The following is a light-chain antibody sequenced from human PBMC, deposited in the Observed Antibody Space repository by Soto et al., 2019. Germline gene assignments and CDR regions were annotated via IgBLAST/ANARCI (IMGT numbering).Light chain of an antibody. J-gene: IGKJ5*01. V-gene: IGKV3-15*01. CDR3: HQYNNWPIT. CDR2: DAS. CDR1: QSVSTN. Sequence: EIVMTQSPATLSVSPGERATLSCRASQSVSTNLAWYQQKPGQAPRLLIYDASTRATGLPARFSGSGSGTEFNLTIRSLQSEDFGVYYCHQYNNWPITFGQGTRLEI.